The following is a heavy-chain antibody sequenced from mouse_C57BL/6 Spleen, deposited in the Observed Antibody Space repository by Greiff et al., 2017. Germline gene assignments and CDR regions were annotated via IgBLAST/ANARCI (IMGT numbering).Heavy chain of an antibody. Sequence: EVKLVESGAELVRPGASVKLSCTASGFNIKDYYMHWVKQRPEQGLEWIGRIDPEDGDTEYAPKFQGKATMTADTSSNTAYLQLSSLTSEDTAVYYCTSSTVVATDFDYWGQGTTLTVSS. CDR2: IDPEDGDT. CDR3: TSSTVVATDFDY. CDR1: GFNIKDYY. V-gene: IGHV14-1*01. J-gene: IGHJ2*01. D-gene: IGHD1-1*01.